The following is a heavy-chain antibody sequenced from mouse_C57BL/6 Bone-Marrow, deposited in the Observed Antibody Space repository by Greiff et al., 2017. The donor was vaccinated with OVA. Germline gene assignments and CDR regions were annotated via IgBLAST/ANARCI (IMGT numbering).Heavy chain of an antibody. CDR2: ISYDGSN. D-gene: IGHD2-3*01. J-gene: IGHJ3*01. Sequence: EVQLQESGPGLVKPSQSLSLTCSVTGYSITSGYYWNWIRQFPGNKLEWMGYISYDGSNNYNPSLKNRISITRDTSKNQFFLKLNSVTTEDTATYYCAREVHDGPWGQGTLVTVSA. CDR3: AREVHDGP. CDR1: GYSITSGYY. V-gene: IGHV3-6*01.